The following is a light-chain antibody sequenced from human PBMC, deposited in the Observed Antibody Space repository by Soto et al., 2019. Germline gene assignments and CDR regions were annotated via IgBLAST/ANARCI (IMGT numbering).Light chain of an antibody. J-gene: IGKJ1*01. CDR1: QSISSW. Sequence: DIQMTQSPSTLSASLGDRVTITCRASQSISSWLAWYQQKPGKAPKLLIYKASSLESGVPSRFSGSESGTEFTLTISSLQPDDFATYYCQQYTTYWWTFGQGTTVEIK. CDR3: QQYTTYWWT. CDR2: KAS. V-gene: IGKV1-5*03.